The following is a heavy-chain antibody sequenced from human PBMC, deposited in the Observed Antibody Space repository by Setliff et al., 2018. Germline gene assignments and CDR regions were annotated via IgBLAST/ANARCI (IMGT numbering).Heavy chain of an antibody. Sequence: ASVKVSCKASGYTFTDYSIHWVRQAPGQRLEWMGWINAGNGDTQLSQDFQGRLTITTATSASTAYMELSSLRSEDMAVYFCARGPTYNYGIWDYWGQGTLVTVSS. V-gene: IGHV1-3*03. D-gene: IGHD5-18*01. CDR3: ARGPTYNYGIWDY. CDR1: GYTFTDYS. CDR2: INAGNGDT. J-gene: IGHJ4*02.